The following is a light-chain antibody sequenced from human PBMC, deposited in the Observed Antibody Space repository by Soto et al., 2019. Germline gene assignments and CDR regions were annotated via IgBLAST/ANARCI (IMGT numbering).Light chain of an antibody. CDR1: QSISSR. V-gene: IGKV1-5*03. Sequence: DIQMTQSPCTLSASVGDRVTITCRASQSISSRLAWYQQKPGKVPKLLIYKASSLESGVPSRFSGSGSGTEFTLTISSLQPDDFATYYCQQYDSYSWTFGQGIKVEI. CDR3: QQYDSYSWT. CDR2: KAS. J-gene: IGKJ1*01.